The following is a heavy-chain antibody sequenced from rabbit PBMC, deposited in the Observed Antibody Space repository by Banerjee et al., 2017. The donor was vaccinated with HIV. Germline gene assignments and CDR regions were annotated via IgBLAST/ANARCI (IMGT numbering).Heavy chain of an antibody. CDR2: INAVTGKA. CDR3: ARDLVAVIGWNFSL. CDR1: GFSFSNKAV. V-gene: IGHV1S45*01. Sequence: QEQLVESGGGLVKPEGTLKLSCTASGFSFSNKAVMCWVRQAPGKGLEWIACINAVTGKAVYASWAKGRFTFSKTSSTTVTLQVASLTAADTATYFCARDLVAVIGWNFSLWGPGTLVTVS. J-gene: IGHJ6*01. D-gene: IGHD1-1*01.